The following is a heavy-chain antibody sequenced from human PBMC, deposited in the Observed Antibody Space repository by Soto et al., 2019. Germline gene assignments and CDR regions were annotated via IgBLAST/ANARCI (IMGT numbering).Heavy chain of an antibody. D-gene: IGHD3-10*01. CDR1: TFTGYY. CDR2: INPNSGGT. V-gene: IGHV1-2*04. CDR3: ARSLIVSYFNWFDP. J-gene: IGHJ5*02. Sequence: TFTGYYMHWVRQAPGQGLEWMGWINPNSGGTNYAQKFQGWVTMTRDTSISTAYMELSRLRSDGTAVYYCARSLIVSYFNWFDPWGQGTLVTVS.